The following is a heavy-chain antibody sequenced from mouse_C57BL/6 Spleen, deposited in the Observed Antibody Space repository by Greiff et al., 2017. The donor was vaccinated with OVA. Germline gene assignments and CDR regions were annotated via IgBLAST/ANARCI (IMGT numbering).Heavy chain of an antibody. J-gene: IGHJ4*01. Sequence: QVHVKQSGAELVRPGTSVKVSCKASGYAFTNYLIEWVKQRPGQGLEWIGVINPGSGGTNYNEKFKGKATLTADKSSSTAYMQLSSLTSEDSAVYFCARRGYGSSYAMDYWGQGTSVTVSS. V-gene: IGHV1-54*01. CDR1: GYAFTNYL. D-gene: IGHD1-1*01. CDR3: ARRGYGSSYAMDY. CDR2: INPGSGGT.